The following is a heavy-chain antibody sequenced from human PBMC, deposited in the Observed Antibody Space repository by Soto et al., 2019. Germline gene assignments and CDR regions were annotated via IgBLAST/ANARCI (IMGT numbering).Heavy chain of an antibody. V-gene: IGHV4-39*01. CDR2: IYYSGST. CDR1: GGSISSSSYY. Sequence: QLQLQESGPGLVKPSETLSLTCTVSGGSISSSSYYWGWIRQPPGKGLEWIGSIYYSGSTYYNPSLKSRVTISVDTSKNQFSLKLSSVTAADTAVYYCAKWLPRNYYGMDVWGQGTTVTVSS. D-gene: IGHD3-22*01. CDR3: AKWLPRNYYGMDV. J-gene: IGHJ6*02.